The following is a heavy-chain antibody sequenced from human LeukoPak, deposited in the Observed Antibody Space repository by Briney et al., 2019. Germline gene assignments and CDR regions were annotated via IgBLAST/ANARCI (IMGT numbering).Heavy chain of an antibody. CDR3: ARTKLGYCSSTSCSLFDY. CDR2: ISKSASA. D-gene: IGHD2-2*01. Sequence: SETLSLTCTVSGGSISSTFWSWIRQPPGKGLEWIGLISKSASAKHNPSLESRVTISMDTSKNQFSLRLSSVTAADTAVYYCARTKLGYCSSTSCSLFDYWGQGTLVTVSS. V-gene: IGHV4-59*01. CDR1: GGSISSTF. J-gene: IGHJ4*02.